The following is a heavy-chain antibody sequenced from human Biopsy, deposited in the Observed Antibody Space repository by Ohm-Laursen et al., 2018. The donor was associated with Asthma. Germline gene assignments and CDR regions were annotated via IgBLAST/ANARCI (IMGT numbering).Heavy chain of an antibody. CDR1: GFSFGDYW. CDR3: ARAYGGSFFSGSFDI. CDR2: IYSGGGT. D-gene: IGHD4-23*01. Sequence: SLRLSCAAPGFSFGDYWMSWVRQVPGKGLEWVSVIYSGGGTYYADSVQGRVTISRDNSKNTLSLQMNSLRAEDTAVYYCARAYGGSFFSGSFDIWGQGTMVTVSS. V-gene: IGHV3-53*01. J-gene: IGHJ3*02.